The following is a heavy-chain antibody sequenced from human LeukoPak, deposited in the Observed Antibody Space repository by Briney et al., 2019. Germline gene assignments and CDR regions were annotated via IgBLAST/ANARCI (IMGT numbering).Heavy chain of an antibody. J-gene: IGHJ3*02. D-gene: IGHD3-10*01. V-gene: IGHV4-30-4*07. CDR1: GGSISSGGYS. Sequence: SETLSLTCAVSGGSISSGGYSWSWIRQPPGKGLEWIGFIYYSGSTYYNPSLKSRVTISVDTSKNQFSLKLSSVTAADTAVYYCARSGDAFDIWGQGTMVTVSS. CDR3: ARSGDAFDI. CDR2: IYYSGST.